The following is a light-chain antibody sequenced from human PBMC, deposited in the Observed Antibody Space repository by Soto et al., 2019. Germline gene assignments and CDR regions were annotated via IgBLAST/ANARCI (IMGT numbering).Light chain of an antibody. CDR1: SSDVGGYNF. Sequence: SVLTQPPSASGSPGQSVTISSTGTSSDVGGYNFVSWYQQHPGKAPKLMIYEVNNRPSGVPARFSGSKSGNTASLTVSGLQAEDEADYYCTSYVGSNNFYGFGTGTKVTVL. V-gene: IGLV2-8*01. J-gene: IGLJ1*01. CDR3: TSYVGSNNFYG. CDR2: EVN.